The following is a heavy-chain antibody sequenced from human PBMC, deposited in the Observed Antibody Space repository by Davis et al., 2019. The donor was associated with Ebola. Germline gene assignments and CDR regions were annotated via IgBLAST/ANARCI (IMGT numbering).Heavy chain of an antibody. Sequence: PRGSLRPSCAASGFILSAYAMHWVRQAPGKGLEWVAAIRIDGSYKYYADSVKGRFTISRDDSKNTGYLQMNSLRAEDTAVYYCARVFTANLGHSSGWSLADYWGQGTLVTVSS. CDR2: IRIDGSYK. J-gene: IGHJ4*02. CDR3: ARVFTANLGHSSGWSLADY. V-gene: IGHV3-33*01. D-gene: IGHD6-19*01. CDR1: GFILSAYA.